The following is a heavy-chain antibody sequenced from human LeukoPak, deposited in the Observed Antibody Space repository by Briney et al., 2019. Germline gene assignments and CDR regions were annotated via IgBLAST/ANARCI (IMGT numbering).Heavy chain of an antibody. V-gene: IGHV3-43*01. Sequence: PGGSLRLSCAASGFTFSSYAMSWVRQAPGKGLEWVSLISWDGGSTYYADSVKGRFTISRDNSKNSLYLQMNSLRTEDTALYYCAKGGVDTAMDSYFDYWGQGTLVTVSS. J-gene: IGHJ4*02. CDR1: GFTFSSYA. CDR2: ISWDGGST. D-gene: IGHD5-18*01. CDR3: AKGGVDTAMDSYFDY.